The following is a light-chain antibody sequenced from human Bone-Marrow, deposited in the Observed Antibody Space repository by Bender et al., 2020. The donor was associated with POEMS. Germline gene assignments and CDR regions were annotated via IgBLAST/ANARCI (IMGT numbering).Light chain of an antibody. CDR2: EVT. CDR3: ISYSSSSSWL. J-gene: IGLJ3*02. Sequence: QSALTQPPSASGSPGQSVTISCTGTSSDVGGYNYVSWYQQHPGKAPKLVIYEVTKWPSGASNRFSGSKSGNTASLTISGLQAEDEADYYCISYSSSSSWLFGGGTKLTVL. CDR1: SSDVGGYNY. V-gene: IGLV2-14*01.